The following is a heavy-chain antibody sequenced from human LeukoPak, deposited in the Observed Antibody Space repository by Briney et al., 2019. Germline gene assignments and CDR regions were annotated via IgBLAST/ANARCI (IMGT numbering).Heavy chain of an antibody. D-gene: IGHD3-3*01. Sequence: GGSLRLSCAASGFTFSSYSMNWVRQAPGKGLEWVSSISSSSSYIYYADSVKGRFTISRDNAKNSLYLQMNSLRAEDTAVYYCARGTRRFLEWLAQQTGSDAFDIWGQGTMVTVSS. V-gene: IGHV3-21*01. J-gene: IGHJ3*02. CDR3: ARGTRRFLEWLAQQTGSDAFDI. CDR1: GFTFSSYS. CDR2: ISSSSSYI.